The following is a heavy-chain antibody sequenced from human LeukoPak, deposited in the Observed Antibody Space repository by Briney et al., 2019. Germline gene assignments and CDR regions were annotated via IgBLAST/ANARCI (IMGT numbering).Heavy chain of an antibody. CDR2: ISYDGSNK. CDR1: GFTFSSYG. CDR3: AREAPPKPCSKDIVVVVAATYFDY. Sequence: GGSLRLSCAASGFTFSSYGMHWVRQAPGKGLEWVAVISYDGSNKYYADSVKGRFTISRDNSKNTLYLQMNSLRAEDTAVYYCAREAPPKPCSKDIVVVVAATYFDYWGQGTLVTVSS. D-gene: IGHD2-15*01. V-gene: IGHV3-30*03. J-gene: IGHJ4*02.